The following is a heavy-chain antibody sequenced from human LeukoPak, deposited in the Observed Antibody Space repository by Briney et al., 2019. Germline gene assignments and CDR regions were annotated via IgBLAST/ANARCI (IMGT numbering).Heavy chain of an antibody. CDR1: GQSFSDFP. CDR3: ARMTTGQFDW. Sequence: ASVKVSCKASGQSFSDFPIHWVRQAPGHRPEWMGWINTASGNTEYSQRFQGRVTITRDTSASTAYMELTSLTSEDTAVYYCARMTTGQFDWWGQGTLVTVSS. J-gene: IGHJ4*02. V-gene: IGHV1-3*04. CDR2: INTASGNT. D-gene: IGHD1-1*01.